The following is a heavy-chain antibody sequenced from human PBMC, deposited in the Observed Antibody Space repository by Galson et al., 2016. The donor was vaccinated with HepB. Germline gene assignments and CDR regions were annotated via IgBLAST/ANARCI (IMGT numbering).Heavy chain of an antibody. V-gene: IGHV3-23*01. J-gene: IGHJ4*02. CDR1: EFSLSRYT. CDR3: AKEREDTAKATYVFDD. D-gene: IGHD5-18*01. CDR2: ITGSGTTT. Sequence: SLRLSCAASEFSLSRYTMNWVRQAPGKGLEWVSAITGSGTTTYYPDPAKGRFTISRDHSKSTLYMQMNSQRAEDTAVYYCAKEREDTAKATYVFDDWGQGTQVSVSS.